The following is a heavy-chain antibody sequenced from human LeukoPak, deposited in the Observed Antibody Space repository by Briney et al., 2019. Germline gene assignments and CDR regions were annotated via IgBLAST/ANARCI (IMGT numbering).Heavy chain of an antibody. Sequence: PSETLSLTCNVSGYSISSAYYWGWIRQPPGKGLEGIGNIYHSGSTYYNPSLKSRVTISVDTSKNQSSPTLSSVPAPDTAVYYCARPYYYDRSGYSDQWGQGTLVTVSS. D-gene: IGHD3-22*01. CDR1: GYSISSAYY. J-gene: IGHJ4*02. CDR3: ARPYYYDRSGYSDQ. CDR2: IYHSGST. V-gene: IGHV4-38-2*02.